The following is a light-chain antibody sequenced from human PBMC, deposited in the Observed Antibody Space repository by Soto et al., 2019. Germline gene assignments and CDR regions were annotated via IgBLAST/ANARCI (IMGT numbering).Light chain of an antibody. CDR2: AAS. V-gene: IGKV1-27*01. CDR1: QAFNNY. Sequence: DIQMAQSPSSLSASVGDSVTITCRASQAFNNYVAWYQQNPGKVPYLLIYAASTLRSGVPSRFSGSRSGTESTLTISSLQPDDVATYYCQEYEIAPQTFGQGTKVEIK. J-gene: IGKJ1*01. CDR3: QEYEIAPQT.